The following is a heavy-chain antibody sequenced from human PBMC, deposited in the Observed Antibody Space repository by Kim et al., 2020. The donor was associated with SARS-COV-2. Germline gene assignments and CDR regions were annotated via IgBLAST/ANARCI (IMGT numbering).Heavy chain of an antibody. V-gene: IGHV3-23*01. D-gene: IGHD3-16*01. J-gene: IGHJ4*02. CDR2: VTYTGVTT. Sequence: GGSLRLSCAASGFTFTYSAMTWVRQAPGKGLEWVSSVTYTGVTTYYADSVKGRFTISRDNSKNTLYLQMNSLRAEDTAVYYCANGPWGTGPAYFDKWGQGAPVTVSS. CDR3: ANGPWGTGPAYFDK. CDR1: GFTFTYSA.